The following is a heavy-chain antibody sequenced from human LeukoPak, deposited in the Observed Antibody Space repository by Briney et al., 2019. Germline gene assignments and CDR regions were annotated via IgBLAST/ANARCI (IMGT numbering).Heavy chain of an antibody. CDR3: ARGYYYDSSGLKPFDY. Sequence: SETLSLTCAVYGGSFSGYYWSWVRQPPGKGLEWIGEINHSGSTNYNPSLKRRVTISVDTSKNQFSLKLSSVTAADTAVYYCARGYYYDSSGLKPFDYWGQGTLVTVSS. D-gene: IGHD3-22*01. CDR1: GGSFSGYY. V-gene: IGHV4-34*01. CDR2: INHSGST. J-gene: IGHJ4*02.